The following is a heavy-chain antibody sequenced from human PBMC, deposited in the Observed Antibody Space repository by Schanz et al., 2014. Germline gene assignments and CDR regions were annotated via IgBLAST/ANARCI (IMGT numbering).Heavy chain of an antibody. CDR3: ARDKGGYYPFDY. CDR1: GFTFSTYW. Sequence: EVQLVESGGGLVQPGGSLRLSCAASGFTFSTYWMSWVRQAPGKGLEWVANIKQDESERSYVDSVKGRSTISRDNAKNSLSLQMTSLSAEDTAVYYCARDKGGYYPFDYWGQGTLVTVSS. J-gene: IGHJ4*02. CDR2: IKQDESER. D-gene: IGHD3-3*01. V-gene: IGHV3-7*01.